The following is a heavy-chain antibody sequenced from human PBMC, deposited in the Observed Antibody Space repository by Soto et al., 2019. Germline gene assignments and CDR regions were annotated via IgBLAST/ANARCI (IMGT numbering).Heavy chain of an antibody. D-gene: IGHD2-15*01. V-gene: IGHV4-34*01. CDR1: GGSFSGYY. Sequence: SETLSLTCAVYGGSFSGYYWSWIRQPPGKGLEWIGEINHSGSTNYNLSLKSRVTISVDTSKNQFSLKLSSVTAADTAVYYCARVRRYCSGGSCYRPFDYWGQGTLVTVSS. CDR3: ARVRRYCSGGSCYRPFDY. CDR2: INHSGST. J-gene: IGHJ4*02.